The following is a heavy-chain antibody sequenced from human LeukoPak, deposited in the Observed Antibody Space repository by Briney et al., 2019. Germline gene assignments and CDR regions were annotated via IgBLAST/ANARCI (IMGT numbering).Heavy chain of an antibody. V-gene: IGHV3-23*01. Sequence: GGSLRLSCVASGFSFNNYALNWVRQAPGKGLEWVSLIIGSSGTTFYADSVKGRFTISRDKSKSTLYLQMNSLRAEDTAVYYCAKGAYDYIEIAYFDYWGQGSLVTVSS. CDR1: GFSFNNYA. CDR2: IIGSSGTT. J-gene: IGHJ4*02. CDR3: AKGAYDYIEIAYFDY. D-gene: IGHD5-12*01.